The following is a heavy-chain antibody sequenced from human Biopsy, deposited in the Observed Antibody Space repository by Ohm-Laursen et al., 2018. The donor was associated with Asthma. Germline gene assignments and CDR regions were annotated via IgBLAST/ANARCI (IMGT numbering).Heavy chain of an antibody. CDR2: ISTGGITI. V-gene: IGHV3-11*01. CDR1: GFTFSDYH. Sequence: SLRLSCSASGFTFSDYHMSWSRQAPGKGLEGVSYISTGGITINYADSVKGRFTISRDNAKNSLYLQLNSLRAGDTAVYYCARARSGNYFDYWGQGTLVTVSS. D-gene: IGHD5-12*01. J-gene: IGHJ4*02. CDR3: ARARSGNYFDY.